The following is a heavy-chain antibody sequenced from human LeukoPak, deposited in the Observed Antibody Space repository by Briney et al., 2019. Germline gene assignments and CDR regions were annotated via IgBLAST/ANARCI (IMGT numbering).Heavy chain of an antibody. CDR3: ARGNYYDSSGSLDY. D-gene: IGHD3-22*01. CDR2: IKQDGSEK. Sequence: GGSLRLSCAASGFTFSSYWMSWVRQAPGKGLEWVANIKQDGSEKYYVDSVKGRFTISRDNAKNSLYLQMNSLRAEDTAVYYCARGNYYDSSGSLDYWGQGTLVTVSS. J-gene: IGHJ4*02. CDR1: GFTFSSYW. V-gene: IGHV3-7*01.